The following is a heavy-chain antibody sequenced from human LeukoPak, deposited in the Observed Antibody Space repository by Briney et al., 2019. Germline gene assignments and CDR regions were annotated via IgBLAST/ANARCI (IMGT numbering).Heavy chain of an antibody. V-gene: IGHV1-18*01. CDR2: ISAYNGNT. CDR3: ARGYYDSSGYYFFCDY. J-gene: IGHJ4*02. Sequence: GASVTVSCKASGYTFTSYGISWVRQAPGQGLEWMGWISAYNGNTNYAQKLQGRVTMTTDTSTSTAYMELRSLRSDDTAVYYCARGYYDSSGYYFFCDYWGQGTLVTVSS. D-gene: IGHD3-22*01. CDR1: GYTFTSYG.